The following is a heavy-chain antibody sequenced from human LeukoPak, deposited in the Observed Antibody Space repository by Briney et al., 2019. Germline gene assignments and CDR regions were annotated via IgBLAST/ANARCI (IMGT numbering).Heavy chain of an antibody. V-gene: IGHV1-69*04. CDR3: ARDSSHSGAAGTEVDY. D-gene: IGHD6-13*01. Sequence: SVKVSCKASGGTFSSYAISWVRQAPGQGLEWMGRIIPILGIANYAQKFQGRVTITADKSTSTAHMELSSLRSEDTAVYYCARDSSHSGAAGTEVDYWGQGTLVTVSS. CDR1: GGTFSSYA. J-gene: IGHJ4*02. CDR2: IIPILGIA.